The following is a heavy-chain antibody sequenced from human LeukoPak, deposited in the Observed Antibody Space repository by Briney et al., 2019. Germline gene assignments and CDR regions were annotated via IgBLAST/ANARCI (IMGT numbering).Heavy chain of an antibody. V-gene: IGHV4-39*07. J-gene: IGHJ4*02. Sequence: SETLSLTCTVSGGSISSSSYYWGWIRQPPGKGLEWIGNIYYSGSTYYNPSLKSRVTISVDTSKNQFSLKLSSVTAADTAVYYCARQHDSSSGYGLDYWGQGTLVTVSS. CDR1: GGSISSSSYY. CDR2: IYYSGST. D-gene: IGHD3-22*01. CDR3: ARQHDSSSGYGLDY.